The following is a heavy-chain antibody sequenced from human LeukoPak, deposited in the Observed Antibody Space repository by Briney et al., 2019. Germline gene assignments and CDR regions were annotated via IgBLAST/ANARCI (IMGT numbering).Heavy chain of an antibody. Sequence: SETLSLTCTVSGGSISNYHWSWFRQPPGTGLEWVGYIEYSGGTTYNSSLKSRVTISVDTSKNQFSLKLNSVPAADTAVYYCARVKYSSGSTSSWFDPWGQGTPVAVSS. CDR3: ARVKYSSGSTSSWFDP. D-gene: IGHD3-10*01. CDR2: IEYSGGT. V-gene: IGHV4-59*08. J-gene: IGHJ5*02. CDR1: GGSISNYH.